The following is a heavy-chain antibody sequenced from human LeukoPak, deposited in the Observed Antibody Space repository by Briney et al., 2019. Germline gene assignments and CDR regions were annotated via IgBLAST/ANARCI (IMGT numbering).Heavy chain of an antibody. CDR1: GGSISSYY. V-gene: IGHV4-4*07. CDR2: IYTSGST. Sequence: SETLSLTCTVSGGSISSYYWSWIRQPAGKGLEWIGRIYTSGSTNYNPSLKSRVTMSVDTSKNQFSLKLSSVTAADTAVYHCASTQTAPGYCSGGSCYWALDYWGQGTLVTVSS. D-gene: IGHD2-15*01. CDR3: ASTQTAPGYCSGGSCYWALDY. J-gene: IGHJ4*02.